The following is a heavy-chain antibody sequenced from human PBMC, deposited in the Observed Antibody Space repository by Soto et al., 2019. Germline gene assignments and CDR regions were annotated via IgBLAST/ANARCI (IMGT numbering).Heavy chain of an antibody. J-gene: IGHJ3*02. Sequence: PGLPHKISCKGSGYSFTSYWISWVRQMPGKGLEWMGRIDPSDSYTNYSPSFQGHVTISADKSISTAYLQWSSLKASDTAMYYCARQIAVAGVDDAFDIWGQGTMVTVSS. CDR1: GYSFTSYW. CDR3: ARQIAVAGVDDAFDI. CDR2: IDPSDSYT. V-gene: IGHV5-10-1*01. D-gene: IGHD6-19*01.